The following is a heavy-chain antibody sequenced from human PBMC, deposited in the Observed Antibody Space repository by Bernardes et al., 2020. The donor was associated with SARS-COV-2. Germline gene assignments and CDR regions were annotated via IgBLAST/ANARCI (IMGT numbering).Heavy chain of an antibody. CDR1: VFTSSSYA. Sequence: GSLRFPSAASVFTSSSYAISWVRPAPGKGLEWVSAVSGSGGSTYYADSVKGRFTISRDNSKNTLYLQMNSLRAEDTAVYYCAKDPNGELAFDYWGQGTLVTVSS. D-gene: IGHD3-10*01. J-gene: IGHJ4*02. V-gene: IGHV3-23*01. CDR3: AKDPNGELAFDY. CDR2: VSGSGGST.